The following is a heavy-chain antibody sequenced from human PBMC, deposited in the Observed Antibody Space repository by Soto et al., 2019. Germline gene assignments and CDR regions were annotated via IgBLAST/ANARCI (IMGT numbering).Heavy chain of an antibody. J-gene: IGHJ4*02. CDR2: IYHSGSN. Sequence: QLQLQESGSGLVKPSQTLSLTCAVSGGSISSGGYSWSWIRQPPGKGLALIGYIYHSGSNYYNPSLKSRVNISVDRSKNQFSLKLRSVTAADTAVYYCARGPQLMVYASPGGFDYWGQGTLVTVSS. CDR1: GGSISSGGYS. D-gene: IGHD2-8*01. CDR3: ARGPQLMVYASPGGFDY. V-gene: IGHV4-30-2*01.